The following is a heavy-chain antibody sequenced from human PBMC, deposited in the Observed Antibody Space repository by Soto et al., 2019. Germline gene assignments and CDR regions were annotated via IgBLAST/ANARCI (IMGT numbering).Heavy chain of an antibody. J-gene: IGHJ4*02. CDR2: ISYDGINK. CDR3: ANESGYGDYTY. CDR1: GFTFSSYG. D-gene: IGHD4-17*01. V-gene: IGHV3-30*18. Sequence: QVQLVESGGGVVQPGRSLRLSCAASGFTFSSYGMHWVRQAPGKGLEWVAVISYDGINKYYADSVKGRFTISRYNSKNTLYLQMNSLRAEDTAVYYCANESGYGDYTYWGQGTLVTVSS.